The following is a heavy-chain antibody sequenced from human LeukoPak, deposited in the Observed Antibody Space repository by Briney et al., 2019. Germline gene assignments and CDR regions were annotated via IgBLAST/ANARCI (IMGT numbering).Heavy chain of an antibody. CDR1: GCTFSSYA. D-gene: IGHD3-3*01. Sequence: SVKVSCKASGCTFSSYAISWVRQAPGQGLEWMGRIIPILGIANYAQKFQGRVTITADKSTSTGYMELSSLRSEDTAVYYCARGSGYPDVFDIWGQGTMVTVSS. CDR3: ARGSGYPDVFDI. CDR2: IIPILGIA. V-gene: IGHV1-69*04. J-gene: IGHJ3*02.